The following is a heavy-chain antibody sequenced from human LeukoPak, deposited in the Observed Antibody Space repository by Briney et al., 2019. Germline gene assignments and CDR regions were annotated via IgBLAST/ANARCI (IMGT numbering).Heavy chain of an antibody. Sequence: ASVKVSCKASGYTFTGYYMHWVRQAPGQGLEWMGWINPNSGGTNYAQKFQGRVTMTRDTSISTAYMELSRLRSDDTAVYYCARGPIRTTGTTGWGKFDPWGQGTLVTVSS. CDR1: GYTFTGYY. CDR2: INPNSGGT. J-gene: IGHJ5*02. D-gene: IGHD1-1*01. CDR3: ARGPIRTTGTTGWGKFDP. V-gene: IGHV1-2*02.